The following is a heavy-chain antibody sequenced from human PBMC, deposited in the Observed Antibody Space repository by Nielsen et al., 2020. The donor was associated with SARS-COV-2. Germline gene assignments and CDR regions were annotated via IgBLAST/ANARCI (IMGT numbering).Heavy chain of an antibody. CDR2: INPSGGST. Sequence: ASVKVSCKASGYTFTSYYMHWVRQAPGQGLEWMGIINPSGGSTSYAQKFQGRVTMTRDTSTSTVYMELSSLRSEDTAVYYCARDRITPYYDFWSGYTQYYYYMDVWGKGTTVPSP. CDR1: GYTFTSYY. J-gene: IGHJ6*03. CDR3: ARDRITPYYDFWSGYTQYYYYMDV. D-gene: IGHD3-3*01. V-gene: IGHV1-46*01.